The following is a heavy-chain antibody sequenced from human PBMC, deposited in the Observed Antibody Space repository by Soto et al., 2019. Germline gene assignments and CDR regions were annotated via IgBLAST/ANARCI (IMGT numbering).Heavy chain of an antibody. V-gene: IGHV6-1*01. J-gene: IGHJ6*01. CDR2: TYYRSKWYS. CDR1: GDSVSSNSAA. Sequence: QTLSLTCAISGDSVSSNSAAWNWIRQSPSRVLEWLGRTYYRSKWYSHYAVSVKSRITINPDTSKNQFSLQLKSVTPEDTAVYYCARIYSSSSSDMDVWGQGTTVTVSS. CDR3: ARIYSSSSSDMDV. D-gene: IGHD6-6*01.